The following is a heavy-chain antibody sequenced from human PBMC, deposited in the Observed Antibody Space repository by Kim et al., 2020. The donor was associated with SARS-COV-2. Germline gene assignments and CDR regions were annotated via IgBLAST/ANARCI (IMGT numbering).Heavy chain of an antibody. CDR1: GGSISSYY. V-gene: IGHV4-59*13. CDR3: ARGVYYYGSGSYSNRTGYYYGMDV. CDR2: IYYSGST. D-gene: IGHD3-10*01. J-gene: IGHJ6*02. Sequence: SETLSLTCTVSGGSISSYYWSWIWQPPGKGLEWIGYIYYSGSTNYNPSLKSRVTISVDTSKNQFSLKLSSVTAADTAVYYCARGVYYYGSGSYSNRTGYYYGMDVWGQGTTVTVSS.